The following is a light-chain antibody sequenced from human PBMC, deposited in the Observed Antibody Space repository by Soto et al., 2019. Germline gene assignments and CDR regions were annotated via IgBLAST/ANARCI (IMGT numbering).Light chain of an antibody. CDR3: SSYRSGSTYV. J-gene: IGLJ1*01. CDR1: SSDIGDYNY. Sequence: QSVLTQPASVSGSPGQSMTISRTGTSSDIGDYNYVSWYQQHPGKAPKLMIYDVSNRPSGVSNRFSGSKSGNTASLTISGLQAEDEADYYCSSYRSGSTYVFGTGTKVTVL. V-gene: IGLV2-14*01. CDR2: DVS.